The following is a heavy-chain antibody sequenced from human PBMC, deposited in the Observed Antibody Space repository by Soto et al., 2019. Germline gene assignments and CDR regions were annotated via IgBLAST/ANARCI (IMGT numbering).Heavy chain of an antibody. CDR3: AKSDDPPGGYYYYYGMDV. Sequence: GSLRLSCAASGFTFSSYGMHWVRQAPGKGLEWVAVISYDGSNKYYADSVKGRFTISRDNSKNTLYLQMNSLRAEDTAVYYCAKSDDPPGGYYYYYGMDVWGQGTTVT. J-gene: IGHJ6*02. V-gene: IGHV3-30*18. CDR2: ISYDGSNK. CDR1: GFTFSSYG. D-gene: IGHD1-1*01.